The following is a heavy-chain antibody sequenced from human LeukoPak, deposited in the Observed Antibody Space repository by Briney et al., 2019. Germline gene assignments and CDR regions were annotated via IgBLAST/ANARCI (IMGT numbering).Heavy chain of an antibody. V-gene: IGHV4-30-2*01. CDR2: IYHSGST. Sequence: PSETLSLTCAVSGGSISGGGYSWSWIRQPPGKGLEWIGYIYHSGSTYYNPSLKSRVTISVDRSKNQFSLKLSSVTAADTAVYYCARAVSFDIWGQGTMVTVSS. J-gene: IGHJ3*02. CDR1: GGSISGGGYS. CDR3: ARAVSFDI.